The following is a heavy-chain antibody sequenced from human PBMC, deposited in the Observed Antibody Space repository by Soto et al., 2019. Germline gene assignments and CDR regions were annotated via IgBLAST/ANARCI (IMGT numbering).Heavy chain of an antibody. CDR1: GYTFTNSD. Sequence: QVQLVQSGAEVKKPGASVKVSCKASGYTFTNSDINWVRQAPGQGLEWMGWMNPDSGHAAYAQKFQGRVTISADVSTGTAYLELTSLGFDDTAVYYCARGRDQPPVGLYFDSWGEGTRVTVSS. CDR3: ARGRDQPPVGLYFDS. CDR2: MNPDSGHA. V-gene: IGHV1-8*01. D-gene: IGHD1-26*01. J-gene: IGHJ4*02.